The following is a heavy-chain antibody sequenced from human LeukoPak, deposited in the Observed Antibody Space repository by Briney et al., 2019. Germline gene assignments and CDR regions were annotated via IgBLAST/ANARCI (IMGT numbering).Heavy chain of an antibody. D-gene: IGHD3-3*01. Sequence: SETLSLTCAVYGGSFSGYYWSWIRQPPGKGLEWIGEINHSGSTNYNPSLKSRVTISVDTSKNQFSLKLSSVTAADTAVYYCARAEWLPKGLPRSWGQGTLVTVSS. CDR1: GGSFSGYY. CDR3: ARAEWLPKGLPRS. V-gene: IGHV4-34*01. CDR2: INHSGST. J-gene: IGHJ4*02.